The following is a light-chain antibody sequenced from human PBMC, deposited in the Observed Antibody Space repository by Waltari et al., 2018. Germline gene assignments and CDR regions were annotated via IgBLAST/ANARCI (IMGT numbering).Light chain of an antibody. CDR1: EDITNY. V-gene: IGKV1-16*01. CDR2: GAS. Sequence: DIQMTQSPSSLSASVGDTVTFTCRESEDITNYLAWFQQKPGKTPTSLIFGASSLQSGVPSRFSGGGSGTEFTLTISSLQPDDFATYHCQQYKSPPWTFGQGTKVEIK. J-gene: IGKJ1*01. CDR3: QQYKSPPWT.